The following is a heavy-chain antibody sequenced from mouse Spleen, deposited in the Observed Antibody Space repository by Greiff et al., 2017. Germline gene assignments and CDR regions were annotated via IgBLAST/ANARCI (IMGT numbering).Heavy chain of an antibody. CDR3: AGDRGELPWFAY. V-gene: IGHV12-3*01. CDR1: GFPITSGYY. Sequence: QVQLKESGPGLVKPSQSLFLTCSITGFPITSGYYWIWIRQSPGKPLEWMGYITHSGETFYNPSLQSPISITRETSKNQFFLQLNSVTTEDTAMYYCAGDRGELPWFAYWGQGTLVTVSA. J-gene: IGHJ3*01. CDR2: ITHSGET.